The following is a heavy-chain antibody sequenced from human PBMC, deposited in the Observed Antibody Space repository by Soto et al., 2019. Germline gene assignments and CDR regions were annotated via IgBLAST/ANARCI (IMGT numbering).Heavy chain of an antibody. Sequence: SLTCTVSVGSVSSGSYYWSWIRQPPGKGLEWIGYIYYSGSTNYNPSLKSRVTISVDTSKNQFSLKLSSVTAADTAVYYCARGRYSYGPRPVDYWGQGTLVTVSS. CDR3: ARGRYSYGPRPVDY. V-gene: IGHV4-61*01. J-gene: IGHJ4*02. D-gene: IGHD5-18*01. CDR2: IYYSGST. CDR1: VGSVSSGSYY.